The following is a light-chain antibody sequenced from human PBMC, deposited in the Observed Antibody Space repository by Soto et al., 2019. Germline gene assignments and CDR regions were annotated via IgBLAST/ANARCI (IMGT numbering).Light chain of an antibody. CDR3: QQYYSYPPT. Sequence: TITCRASQGISSYLAWYQQKPGKAPKLLIYAASTLQSGVPSRFSGSGSGTDFTLTISCLQSEDFATYYCQQYYSYPPTFGQGTKVDTK. CDR2: AAS. CDR1: QGISSY. V-gene: IGKV1-8*01. J-gene: IGKJ1*01.